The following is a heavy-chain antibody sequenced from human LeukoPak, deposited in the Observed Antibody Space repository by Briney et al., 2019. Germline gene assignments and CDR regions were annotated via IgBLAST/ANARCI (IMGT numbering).Heavy chain of an antibody. J-gene: IGHJ3*02. CDR1: GFTLSSYT. CDR2: ISSGSGSI. CDR3: ARRTSGAFAI. V-gene: IGHV3-48*04. Sequence: PGGSLRLSCAPSGFTLSSYTMNWVRQAPGGGLGWVSYISSGSGSIYYPDSVKGRFTISRDNAKNSLYLQMNSLRAEDTAVYYCARRTSGAFAIWGQGTKVTVSS.